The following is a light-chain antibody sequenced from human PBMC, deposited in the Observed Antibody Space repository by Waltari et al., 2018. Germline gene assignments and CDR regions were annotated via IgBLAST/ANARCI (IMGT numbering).Light chain of an antibody. J-gene: IGLJ2*01. V-gene: IGLV2-14*03. CDR1: SSDAGGCHY. CDR3: RSYTSSSTSGV. CDR2: DVS. Sequence: QPALPQPASVSGSSGQSITISCTGPSSDAGGCHYVTWSQQHPAKAPNLMLYDVSNRASGVSNRFSDPKSGNTASLAISGLQAEDEADYYCRSYTSSSTSGVFGGGTKLTVL.